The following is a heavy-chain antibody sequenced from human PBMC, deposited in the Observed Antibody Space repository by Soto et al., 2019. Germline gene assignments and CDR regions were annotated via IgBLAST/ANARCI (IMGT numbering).Heavy chain of an antibody. CDR3: ARDALYDFWSGFYFDY. D-gene: IGHD3-3*01. V-gene: IGHV3-33*01. CDR2: IWYDGSNK. Sequence: QVQLVESGGGVVQPGRSLRLSCAASGFTFSSYGMHWVRQAPGKGLEWVAVIWYDGSNKYYEDSVKGRFTISRDNSKNTLYLQMNSLRAEDTAVYYCARDALYDFWSGFYFDYWGQGTLVTVSS. CDR1: GFTFSSYG. J-gene: IGHJ4*02.